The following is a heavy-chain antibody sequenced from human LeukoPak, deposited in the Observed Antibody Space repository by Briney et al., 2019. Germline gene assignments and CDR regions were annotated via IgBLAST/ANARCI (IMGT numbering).Heavy chain of an antibody. D-gene: IGHD1-7*01. CDR1: GYSISSGYY. Sequence: SETLSLTCTVSGYSISSGYYWGWIRQPPGQGLEWIGSIYHSGSTYYNPSLKSRVTISVDTSKNQFSLKLSSVTAADTAVYYCARDENFTDGMDVWGQGTTVTVSS. J-gene: IGHJ6*02. CDR3: ARDENFTDGMDV. CDR2: IYHSGST. V-gene: IGHV4-38-2*02.